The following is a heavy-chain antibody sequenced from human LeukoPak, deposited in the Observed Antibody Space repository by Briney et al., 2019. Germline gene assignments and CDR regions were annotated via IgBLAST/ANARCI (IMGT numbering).Heavy chain of an antibody. J-gene: IGHJ4*02. D-gene: IGHD6-13*01. CDR3: ARDFGQQLLVLWG. Sequence: GASVKPSCKASGHTFTGYNMHCGRQAPGHRLEWLRWINPNSGGTNYAQKFQGRVTMTRDPSITTAYQEMSKLRSDDTAVYHCARDFGQQLLVLWGGGQGTLVSVSS. CDR2: INPNSGGT. V-gene: IGHV1-2*02. CDR1: GHTFTGYN.